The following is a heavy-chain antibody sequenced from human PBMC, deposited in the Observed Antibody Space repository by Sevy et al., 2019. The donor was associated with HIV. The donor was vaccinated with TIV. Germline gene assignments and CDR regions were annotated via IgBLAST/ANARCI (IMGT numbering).Heavy chain of an antibody. CDR3: AREGAEWELLLERQQHYYGMDV. CDR2: INSDGSST. V-gene: IGHV3-74*01. Sequence: GGSLRLSCAASGFTFSSYWMHWVRQAPGKGLVWVSRINSDGSSTSYADSVKGRFTSSRDNAKNTLYLQMNSLRAEDTAVYYCAREGAEWELLLERQQHYYGMDVWGQGTRVTVSS. J-gene: IGHJ6*02. CDR1: GFTFSSYW. D-gene: IGHD1-26*01.